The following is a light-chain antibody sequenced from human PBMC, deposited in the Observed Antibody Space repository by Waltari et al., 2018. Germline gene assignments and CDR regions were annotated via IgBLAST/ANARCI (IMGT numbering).Light chain of an antibody. Sequence: QSDLTQPASVSGSLGQSITISCTAPFRAERDYNYISWSQQHPGKAPNLLFFHVAHRPSGVSHRFSASQSGATASLSISGLRPEDEATYYCTSYTLLTFTWQFGGGTKLTV. V-gene: IGLV2-14*03. J-gene: IGLJ3*02. CDR3: TSYTLLTFTWQ. CDR2: HVA. CDR1: FRAERDYNY.